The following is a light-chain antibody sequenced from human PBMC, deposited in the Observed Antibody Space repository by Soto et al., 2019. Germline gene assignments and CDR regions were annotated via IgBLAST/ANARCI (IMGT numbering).Light chain of an antibody. CDR1: SSDVGRYNY. J-gene: IGLJ1*01. CDR3: SSYTSTFTYV. CDR2: EVS. Sequence: QSALTQPASVSGPPGQSITISCSGTSSDVGRYNYVSWYQQHPGTAPKLMIYEVSNRPSGVSNRFSGSKSGDTASLTISGLQAEDEADYYCSSYTSTFTYVFGAGTKV. V-gene: IGLV2-14*01.